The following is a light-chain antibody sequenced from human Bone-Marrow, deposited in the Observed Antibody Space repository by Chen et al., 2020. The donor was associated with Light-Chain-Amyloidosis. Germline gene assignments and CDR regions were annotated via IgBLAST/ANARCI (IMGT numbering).Light chain of an antibody. CDR2: WAS. CDR1: QSLLSKNKHY. J-gene: IGKJ4*01. V-gene: IGKV4-1*01. CDR3: QECYGSPLT. Sequence: DIAMSQSPDSLAVSLGERATINCKSSQSLLSKNKHYLVWYQQKPGQPPKLLISWASTRESGVPDRFSGSGSGTDFTLTSSRLQAEDVAVYYCQECYGSPLTFGGGTKVEIK.